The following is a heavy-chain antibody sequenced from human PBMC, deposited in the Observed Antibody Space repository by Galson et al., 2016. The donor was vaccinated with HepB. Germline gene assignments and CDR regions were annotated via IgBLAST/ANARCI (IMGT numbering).Heavy chain of an antibody. V-gene: IGHV3-53*01. CDR3: ARTSYRECTGTHCVNFRYYYYFMDV. Sequence: SLRLSCAASGFTVSDYYMTWVRQAPGKGLEWVSVVFLGGSTYYAQSVEGRFSISSSDSKNTLHLQMNSLTAEDTAVYFCARTSYRECTGTHCVNFRYYYYFMDVWGKGTTVTVSS. J-gene: IGHJ6*03. CDR2: VFLGGST. D-gene: IGHD2-8*02. CDR1: GFTVSDYY.